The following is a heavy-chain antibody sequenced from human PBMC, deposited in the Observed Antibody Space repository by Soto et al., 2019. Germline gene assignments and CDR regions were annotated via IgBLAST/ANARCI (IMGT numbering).Heavy chain of an antibody. CDR1: GYMFNTYG. Sequence: GASVKVSCKASGYMFNTYGVSWVRQAPGQELEWMGWISANSGNTYYAQKLQGRVTMTTDTSTSVAYMELRSLRSDDTAVYYCARDGSALLRGGGGMDVWGQGTTVTVSS. CDR2: ISANSGNT. CDR3: ARDGSALLRGGGGMDV. D-gene: IGHD3-10*01. V-gene: IGHV1-18*01. J-gene: IGHJ6*02.